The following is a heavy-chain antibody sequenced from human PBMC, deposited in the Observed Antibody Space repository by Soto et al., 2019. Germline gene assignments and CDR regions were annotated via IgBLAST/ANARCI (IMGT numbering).Heavy chain of an antibody. Sequence: SATLSLTCTVSGGSISRGGYYWSWIRQHPVKGLEWIGYIYYSGSTYYNPSLKSRVTISVDTSKNQFSLKLSSVTAADTAVYYCASIFYDFWSGYYGRNWFDPWGQGTLVTVSS. D-gene: IGHD3-3*01. CDR1: GGSISRGGYY. CDR2: IYYSGST. V-gene: IGHV4-31*03. CDR3: ASIFYDFWSGYYGRNWFDP. J-gene: IGHJ5*02.